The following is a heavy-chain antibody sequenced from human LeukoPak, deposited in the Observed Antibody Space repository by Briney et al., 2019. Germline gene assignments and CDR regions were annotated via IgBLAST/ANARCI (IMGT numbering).Heavy chain of an antibody. CDR3: AREVWEADAFDI. V-gene: IGHV4-4*07. Sequence: ASETLSLTCTVSGGSISSYYWSWIRQPAGKGVEWIGRFYADGSTHYNPSLKSRVTMSIDTPKNQFSLKLTFVTAADTAVYYCAREVWEADAFDIWGQGTVVTVSS. D-gene: IGHD3-16*01. CDR2: FYADGST. J-gene: IGHJ3*02. CDR1: GGSISSYY.